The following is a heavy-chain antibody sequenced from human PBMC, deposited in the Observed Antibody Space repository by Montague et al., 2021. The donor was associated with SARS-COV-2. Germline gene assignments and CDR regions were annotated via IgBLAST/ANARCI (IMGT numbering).Heavy chain of an antibody. CDR3: AGVYTVNYYFDY. J-gene: IGHJ4*02. CDR2: IYPGGNN. V-gene: IGHV4-61*02. Sequence: TLSLTCTVSGGSISSGYFYWSWLRPPDGKGLVWVGIIYPGGNNNYTPPLKSRVTISADTPKNQFSLKMSAVTAADTAVYYCAGVYTVNYYFDYWGRGTLVTVSS. CDR1: GGSISSGYFY. D-gene: IGHD3-16*01.